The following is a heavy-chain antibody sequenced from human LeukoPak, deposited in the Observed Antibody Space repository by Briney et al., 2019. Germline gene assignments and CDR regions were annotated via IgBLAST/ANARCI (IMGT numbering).Heavy chain of an antibody. V-gene: IGHV4-30-4*08. CDR3: ARDYYGSGSIDAFDI. J-gene: IGHJ3*02. CDR2: IYYSGST. CDR1: GGSISSGGYY. D-gene: IGHD3-10*01. Sequence: SQTLSLTCTVSGGSISSGGYYWSWIRQHPGKGLEWIGYIYYSGSTYYNPSLKSRVTISVDTSKNQFSLKLSSVTAADTAVYYCARDYYGSGSIDAFDIWGQGTMVTVSS.